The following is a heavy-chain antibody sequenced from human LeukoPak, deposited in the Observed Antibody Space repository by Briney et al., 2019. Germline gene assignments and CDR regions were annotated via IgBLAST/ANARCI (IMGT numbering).Heavy chain of an antibody. CDR3: AREYYDSTTGFDY. D-gene: IGHD3-22*01. J-gene: IGHJ4*02. Sequence: ASVKVSCKASGGTFRSNAISWVRQAPGQGLEWMGWISAYNGNTNYAQKLQGRVTMTTDTSTSTAYMELRSLRSDDTAVYYCAREYYDSTTGFDYWGQGTLVTVSS. CDR2: ISAYNGNT. V-gene: IGHV1-18*01. CDR1: GGTFRSNA.